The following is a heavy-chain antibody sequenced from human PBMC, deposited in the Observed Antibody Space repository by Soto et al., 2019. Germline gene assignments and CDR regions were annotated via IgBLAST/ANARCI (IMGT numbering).Heavy chain of an antibody. Sequence: PGGSLRLSCAASGFKSVDYAMGWVRQAPGKGLEWVAAISGTGARTFYDDSVKGRFTISRDNAKNSLYLQMNSLRAEDTAVYYCASLYCSGGSCYSGYYYYGMDVWGQGTTVTVSS. CDR2: ISGTGART. CDR1: GFKSVDYA. J-gene: IGHJ6*02. D-gene: IGHD2-15*01. V-gene: IGHV3-23*01. CDR3: ASLYCSGGSCYSGYYYYGMDV.